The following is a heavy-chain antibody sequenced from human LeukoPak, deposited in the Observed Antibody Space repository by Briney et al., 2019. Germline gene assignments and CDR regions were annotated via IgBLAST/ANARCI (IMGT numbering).Heavy chain of an antibody. Sequence: GASVKVSCKASGYDFTGYYVHWVRQAPGQGLEWMGWINPNSGGTNYAQKFQGRVTMTRDTSISTAYMELSRLRSDDTAVYYCARTYSSSSFWFDPWGQGTLVTVSS. J-gene: IGHJ5*02. CDR3: ARTYSSSSFWFDP. CDR2: INPNSGGT. D-gene: IGHD6-6*01. CDR1: GYDFTGYY. V-gene: IGHV1-2*02.